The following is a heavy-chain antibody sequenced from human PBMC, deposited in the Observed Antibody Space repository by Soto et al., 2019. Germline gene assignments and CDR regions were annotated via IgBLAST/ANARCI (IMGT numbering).Heavy chain of an antibody. CDR1: GGSIRCAC. CDR2: MSYSGDT. CDR3: ARAPVGGFDS. V-gene: IGHV4-59*01. Sequence: SEALSLPCTVSGGSIRCACWHWIRQPPGKGLEWIGYMSYSGDTNYNPSLKGRVTISRDTSKNQFSLRLSSVTAADTAVYFCARAPVGGFDSWRQGTLVTACS. J-gene: IGHJ4*02.